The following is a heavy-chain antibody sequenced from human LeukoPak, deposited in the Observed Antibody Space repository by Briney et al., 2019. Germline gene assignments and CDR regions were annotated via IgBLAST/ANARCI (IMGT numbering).Heavy chain of an antibody. CDR3: AKGYYYDSSGYYYWGVFDY. D-gene: IGHD3-22*01. Sequence: GGSLRLSCAASGFTFSRYWMSWVRQAPGKGLEWVSAISGSGGSTYYADSVKGRFTISRDNSKNTLYLQMNSLRAEDTAVYYCAKGYYYDSSGYYYWGVFDYWGQGTLVTVSS. V-gene: IGHV3-23*01. J-gene: IGHJ4*02. CDR2: ISGSGGST. CDR1: GFTFSRYW.